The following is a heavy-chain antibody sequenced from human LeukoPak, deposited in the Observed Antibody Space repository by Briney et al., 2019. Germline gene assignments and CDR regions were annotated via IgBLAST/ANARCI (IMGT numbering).Heavy chain of an antibody. J-gene: IGHJ4*02. CDR3: AFCSGYYYSFDY. V-gene: IGHV4-39*01. CDR2: IYYNGST. Sequence: PSETLSLTCTVSGGSISSSSYYWGWIRQPPGKGLEWIGSIYYNGSTYYNPSLKSRVTISVDTSKNQFSLKLSSVTAADTAVYYCAFCSGYYYSFDYWGQGTLVTVSS. D-gene: IGHD3-22*01. CDR1: GGSISSSSYY.